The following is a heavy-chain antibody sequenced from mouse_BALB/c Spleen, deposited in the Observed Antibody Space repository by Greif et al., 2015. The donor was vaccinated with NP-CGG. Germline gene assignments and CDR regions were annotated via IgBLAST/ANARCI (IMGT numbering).Heavy chain of an antibody. V-gene: IGHV3-2*02. CDR1: GYLITSDYA. CDR2: ISYSGST. D-gene: IGHD1-1*01. CDR3: AYYGSNYYAMDY. Sequence: VQLQQSGPGLVKPSQPLSLTCTVTGYLITSDYAWNWIRQFPGNKLEWMGYISYSGSTSYNPSLKSRISITRDTSKNQFFLQLNSVTTEDTATYYCAYYGSNYYAMDYWGQGTSVTVSS. J-gene: IGHJ4*01.